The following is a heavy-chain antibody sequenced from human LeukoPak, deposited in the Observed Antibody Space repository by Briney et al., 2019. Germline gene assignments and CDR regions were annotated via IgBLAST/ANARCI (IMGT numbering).Heavy chain of an antibody. CDR2: ISAYNGNT. Sequence: ASVKVSCKASGGTFSSSAISWVRQAPGQGLEWMGWISAYNGNTNYAQKLQGRVTMTTDTSTSTAYMELRSLRSDDTAVYYCARHDYGDHLDLDYWGQGTLVTVSS. D-gene: IGHD4-17*01. V-gene: IGHV1-18*01. J-gene: IGHJ4*02. CDR3: ARHDYGDHLDLDY. CDR1: GGTFSSSA.